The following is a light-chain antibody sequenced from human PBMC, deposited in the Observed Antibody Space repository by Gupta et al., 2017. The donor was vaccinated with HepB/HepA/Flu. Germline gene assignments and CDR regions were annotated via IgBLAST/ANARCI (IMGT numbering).Light chain of an antibody. Sequence: SYVLTQPPSVSVAPGKTAGITCGGTNLGPYAVNWYQQKPGQAPVLVLYDDNDRPSGIPERFSGSNSGNTATLSISRVEAGDEADYYCQMWDNFSDHVVFGGGTKLTVL. CDR3: QMWDNFSDHVV. CDR1: NLGPYA. J-gene: IGLJ2*01. V-gene: IGLV3-21*03. CDR2: DDN.